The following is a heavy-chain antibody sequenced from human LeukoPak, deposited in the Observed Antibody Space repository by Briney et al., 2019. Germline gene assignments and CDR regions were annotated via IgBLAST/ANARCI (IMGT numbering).Heavy chain of an antibody. D-gene: IGHD2-2*01. CDR3: ARGLGVVVPAARSWFDP. V-gene: IGHV6-1*01. Sequence: SQALSLSCAVSGDSVSRNLAAWNWITQSQSRGLKWLGRTYYMAKRYNDYAVSVKSRITINRDTSKNQYSLQLNSVTPEDTAVYYCARGLGVVVPAARSWFDPWGQGTLVTVSS. J-gene: IGHJ5*02. CDR1: GDSVSRNLAA. CDR2: TYYMAKRYN.